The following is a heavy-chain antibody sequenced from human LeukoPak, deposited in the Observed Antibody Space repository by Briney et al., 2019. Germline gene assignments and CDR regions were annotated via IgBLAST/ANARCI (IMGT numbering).Heavy chain of an antibody. CDR3: ARGIMITFGGVTAVNPFDY. D-gene: IGHD3-16*01. J-gene: IGHJ4*02. Sequence: PSETLSLTCTVSGGSISSSSYYWGWIRQPPGKGLEWIGSIYYSGSTYYNPSLKSRVTISVDTSKNQFSLKLSSVTAADTAVYYCARGIMITFGGVTAVNPFDYWGQGTLVTVSS. CDR2: IYYSGST. V-gene: IGHV4-39*07. CDR1: GGSISSSSYY.